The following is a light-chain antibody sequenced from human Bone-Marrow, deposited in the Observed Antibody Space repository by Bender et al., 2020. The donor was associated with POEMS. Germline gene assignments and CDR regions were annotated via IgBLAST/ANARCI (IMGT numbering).Light chain of an antibody. CDR3: AAWDDSLHGVV. V-gene: IGLV2-11*01. J-gene: IGLJ2*01. CDR1: SSDVGGYNY. CDR2: EVH. Sequence: QSALTQPRSVSGSPGQSVTISCTGTSSDVGGYNYVSWFQQLPGTAPKLMIYEVHNRPSGVPDRFSGSKSGTSASLAISGLQSEDEADYYCAAWDDSLHGVVFGGGTKLTVL.